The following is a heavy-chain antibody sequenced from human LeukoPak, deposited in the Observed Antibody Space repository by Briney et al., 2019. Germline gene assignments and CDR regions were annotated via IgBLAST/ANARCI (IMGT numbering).Heavy chain of an antibody. Sequence: GGSLRLSCAASEFTFSQFSMNWLRQAPGKGLEWVSYISSSNTIYYADSVKGRFTISRDNAKNSLYLQMNGLRAEDTAVYYCARDRSPMATISTGEYFQHWGQGTLVTVSS. CDR2: ISSSNTI. CDR3: ARDRSPMATISTGEYFQH. J-gene: IGHJ1*01. D-gene: IGHD5-24*01. V-gene: IGHV3-48*01. CDR1: EFTFSQFS.